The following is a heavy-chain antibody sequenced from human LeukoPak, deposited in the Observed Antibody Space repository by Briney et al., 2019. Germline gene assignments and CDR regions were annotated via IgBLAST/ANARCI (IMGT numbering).Heavy chain of an antibody. V-gene: IGHV1-18*01. CDR3: ARDPLGAVANEYFQH. J-gene: IGHJ1*01. Sequence: ASVKVSCKASGYTFTSYGISWVRQAPGQGLEWMGWIGAYNGNTNYAQKLQGRVTMTTDTSTSTAYMELRSLRSDDTAVYYCARDPLGAVANEYFQHWGQGTLVTVSS. CDR1: GYTFTSYG. D-gene: IGHD6-19*01. CDR2: IGAYNGNT.